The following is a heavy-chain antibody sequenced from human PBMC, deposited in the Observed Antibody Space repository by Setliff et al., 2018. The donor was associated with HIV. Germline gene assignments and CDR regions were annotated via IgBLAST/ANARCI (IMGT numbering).Heavy chain of an antibody. CDR1: GYSISSGYF. CDR2: LYHSGTN. J-gene: IGHJ4*02. D-gene: IGHD1-26*01. V-gene: IGHV4-38-2*01. CDR3: ARGKGGLVGPAEFAY. Sequence: SETLSLTCAVSGYSISSGYFWGWIRQPPGKGLEWIGSLYHSGTNFYNPSLKSRVTMSEETSKNLFSLKLKSVTAADTAIYFCARGKGGLVGPAEFAYWGQGTLVTVSS.